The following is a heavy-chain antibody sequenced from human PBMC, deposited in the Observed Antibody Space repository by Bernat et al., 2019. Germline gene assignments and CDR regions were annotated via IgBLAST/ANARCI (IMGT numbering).Heavy chain of an antibody. CDR1: GFTFSSYS. CDR3: ARDRVLRFAGGGGYYGMDV. CDR2: ISSSSSTI. Sequence: EVQLVESGGGLVQPGGSLRLSCAASGFTFSSYSMNWVRQAPGKGLEWVSYISSSSSTIYYADSVKGRFTISRDNAKNSLYLQMNSLRDEDTAVYYCARDRVLRFAGGGGYYGMDVWGQGTTVTVSS. V-gene: IGHV3-48*02. D-gene: IGHD3-3*01. J-gene: IGHJ6*02.